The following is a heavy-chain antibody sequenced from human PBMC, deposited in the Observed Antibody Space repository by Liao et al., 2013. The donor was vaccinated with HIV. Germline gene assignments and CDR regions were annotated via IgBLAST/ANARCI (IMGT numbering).Heavy chain of an antibody. Sequence: QVQLQQWGAGLLKPSETLSLTCAVYGGSFIPYYWSWIRQSPGKGLEWIGEINHSGSTNYNPSLKSRVTISVDTSKHQFSLKLSSVTAADTAVYYCATSGGPYWFFNIWGRGTLVAVSS. V-gene: IGHV4-34*01. CDR2: INHSGST. CDR3: ATSGGPYWFFNI. D-gene: IGHD3-16*01. J-gene: IGHJ2*01. CDR1: GGSFIPYY.